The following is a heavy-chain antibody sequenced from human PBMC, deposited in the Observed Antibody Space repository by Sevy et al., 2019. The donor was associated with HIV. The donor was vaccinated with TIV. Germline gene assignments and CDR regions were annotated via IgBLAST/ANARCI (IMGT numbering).Heavy chain of an antibody. D-gene: IGHD1-1*01. CDR1: GFTFKNAW. CDR3: TAGMGTSDFDY. J-gene: IGHJ4*02. V-gene: IGHV3-15*01. Sequence: GGCLRLSCLASGFTFKNAWMSWVRQTPGKGLEWVGRIKSKTDGGTRDFAAVVKGRFAIARDDSKNTVSLQMDILRTDDTAIDYCTAGMGTSDFDYWGQGILVAVSS. CDR2: IKSKTDGGTR.